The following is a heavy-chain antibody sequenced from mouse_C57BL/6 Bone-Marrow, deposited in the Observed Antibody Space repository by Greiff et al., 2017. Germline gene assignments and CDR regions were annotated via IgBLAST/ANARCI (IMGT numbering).Heavy chain of an antibody. CDR1: GYSFTGYY. Sequence: VQLKQSGPELVKPGASVKISCKASGYSFTGYYMNWVKQSPEKSLEWIGEINPSTGGTTYNQKFKAKATLTVDKSSSTAYMQLKSLTSEDSAVYYCASVYYGNSFAYWGQGTLVTVSA. V-gene: IGHV1-42*01. D-gene: IGHD2-1*01. CDR3: ASVYYGNSFAY. CDR2: INPSTGGT. J-gene: IGHJ3*01.